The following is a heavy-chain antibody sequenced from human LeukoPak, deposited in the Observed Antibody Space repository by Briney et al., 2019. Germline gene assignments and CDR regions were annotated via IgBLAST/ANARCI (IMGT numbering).Heavy chain of an antibody. CDR2: IKQDGSEK. CDR1: GFTFSSYW. Sequence: GGSLRLSCAASGFTFSSYWMSWVRQAPGKGLEWVASIKQDGSEKYYVDSVKGRFTISRDNAKNSLYLQMNSLRAEDTAVYYCARVRAPDYDILTGYRSSDYFDYWGQGTLVTVSS. D-gene: IGHD3-9*01. CDR3: ARVRAPDYDILTGYRSSDYFDY. V-gene: IGHV3-7*01. J-gene: IGHJ4*02.